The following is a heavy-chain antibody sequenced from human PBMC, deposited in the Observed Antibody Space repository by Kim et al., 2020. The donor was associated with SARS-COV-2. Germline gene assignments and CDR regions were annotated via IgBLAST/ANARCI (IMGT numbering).Heavy chain of an antibody. Sequence: GGSLRLSCAPSGFTFSSYAMSWVRQAPGKGLKWVSAIGASGGSTYYADSVKGRFTISRDNSKNTLSLQMNSLIAEDTAVYYCAKTKEWPYYFVYWGQGTLVTVSS. CDR3: AKTKEWPYYFVY. CDR1: GFTFSSYA. D-gene: IGHD3-3*01. J-gene: IGHJ4*02. CDR2: IGASGGST. V-gene: IGHV3-23*01.